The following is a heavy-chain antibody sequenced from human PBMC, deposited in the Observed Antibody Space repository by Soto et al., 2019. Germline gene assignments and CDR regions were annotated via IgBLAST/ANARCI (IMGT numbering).Heavy chain of an antibody. Sequence: PGGSLRLSCAASGFTFEEYTMHWVRQTPGKGLEWVSLISYDGGSTHYVDSVKGRFTISRDNSKSSLYLQMNSLRTEDTALYYCATALILHSWNHGLGYWGQGPLVTVST. CDR2: ISYDGGST. D-gene: IGHD1-20*01. CDR1: GFTFEEYT. CDR3: ATALILHSWNHGLGY. V-gene: IGHV3-43*01. J-gene: IGHJ4*02.